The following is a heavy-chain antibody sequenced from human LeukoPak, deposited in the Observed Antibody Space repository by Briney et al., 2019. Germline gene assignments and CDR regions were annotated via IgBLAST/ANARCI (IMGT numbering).Heavy chain of an antibody. J-gene: IGHJ4*02. CDR3: ARVKSIPATLGPFDY. D-gene: IGHD2-15*01. Sequence: ASETLSLTCTVSGASITGYYWSWIRQPAGSGLGWIGHIDSSGTTNYNPSLQSRVTMSQDTSKNQFSLKLSSVTAADTAVYYCARVKSIPATLGPFDYWGRGTLVVVSS. CDR1: GASITGYY. CDR2: IDSSGTT. V-gene: IGHV4-4*07.